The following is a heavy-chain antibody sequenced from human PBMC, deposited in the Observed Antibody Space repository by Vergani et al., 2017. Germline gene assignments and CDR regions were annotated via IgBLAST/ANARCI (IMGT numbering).Heavy chain of an antibody. CDR1: GFSFGNYA. CDR3: ARDYSSTSSRAFDL. J-gene: IGHJ3*01. V-gene: IGHV3-30*07. D-gene: IGHD2-2*01. Sequence: QVKLEESGGGVVQPGRSLRLSCAASGFSFGNYAMHWVRQAPGKGLEWVSFVSTGPKSLSYAESVKGRFTTSRDCAKNSLYLQMDSLRAEDTAVYYCARDYSSTSSRAFDLWLQGAKVAVSS. CDR2: VSTGPKSL.